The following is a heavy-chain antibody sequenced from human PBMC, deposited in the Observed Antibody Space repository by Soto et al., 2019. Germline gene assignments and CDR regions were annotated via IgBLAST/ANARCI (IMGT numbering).Heavy chain of an antibody. CDR2: VIPIFGTA. CDR1: GGTFSRHA. J-gene: IGHJ4*02. CDR3: ARGWGYDSTDYYYAY. D-gene: IGHD3-22*01. Sequence: QVQLVQSGAEVRKPGSSVKVSCKASGGTFSRHAISWVRQAPGQGLEWMGGVIPIFGTANHAQKLQGRVTIIADQSTSTVYMELSSLRSEDTAIYYCARGWGYDSTDYYYAYWGQGPLVIVSS. V-gene: IGHV1-69*01.